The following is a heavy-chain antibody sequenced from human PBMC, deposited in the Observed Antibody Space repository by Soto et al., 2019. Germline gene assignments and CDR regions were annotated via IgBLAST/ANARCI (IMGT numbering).Heavy chain of an antibody. D-gene: IGHD3-22*01. CDR2: IILPFGTP. CDR1: GTTFSNYT. Sequence: SVKVSCKASGTTFSNYTIGWVRQAPGQGLEWMGGIILPFGTPNYAQKFQGRVSITADESMTTAFMELRGLRSEDTAVYFCVRGPDYEGYFDYWGQGTLVTVSS. CDR3: VRGPDYEGYFDY. J-gene: IGHJ4*02. V-gene: IGHV1-69*13.